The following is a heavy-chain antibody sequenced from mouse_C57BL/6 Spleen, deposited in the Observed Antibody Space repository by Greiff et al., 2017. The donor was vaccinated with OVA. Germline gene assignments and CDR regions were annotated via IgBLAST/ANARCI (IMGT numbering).Heavy chain of an antibody. CDR2: INPSNGGT. J-gene: IGHJ4*01. CDR1: GYTFTSYW. D-gene: IGHD1-1*01. CDR3: AREDYYGNYAMDY. V-gene: IGHV1-53*01. Sequence: QVHVKQPGTELVKPGASVKLSCKASGYTFTSYWMHWVKQRPGQGLEWIGNINPSNGGTNYNEKFKSKATLTVDKSSSTAYMQLSSLTSEDSAVYYCAREDYYGNYAMDYWGQGTSVTVSS.